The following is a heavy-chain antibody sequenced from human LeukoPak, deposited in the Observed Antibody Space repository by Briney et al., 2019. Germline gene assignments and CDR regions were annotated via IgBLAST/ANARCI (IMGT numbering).Heavy chain of an antibody. CDR3: ARGSSSWGPQYFQH. CDR2: MNPNSGNT. Sequence: ASVKVSCKASGYTFTSYDINWVRQATGQGLEWMGWMNPNSGNTGYAQKFQGRVTMTRNTSISTAYMELSSLRSEDTAVYYCARGSSSWGPQYFQHWGQGTLVTVSS. J-gene: IGHJ1*01. D-gene: IGHD6-13*01. CDR1: GYTFTSYD. V-gene: IGHV1-8*02.